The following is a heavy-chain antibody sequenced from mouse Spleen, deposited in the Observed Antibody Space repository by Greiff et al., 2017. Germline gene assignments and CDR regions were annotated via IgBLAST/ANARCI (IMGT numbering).Heavy chain of an antibody. CDR2: IDPENGDT. CDR3: TTPSSSPFDY. CDR1: GFNIKDDY. D-gene: IGHD1-1*01. V-gene: IGHV14-4*01. J-gene: IGHJ2*01. Sequence: EVQLQQSGAELVRPGASVKLSCTASGFNIKDDYMHWVKQRPEQGLEWIGWIDPENGDTEYASKFQGKATITADTSSNTAYLQLSSLTSEDTAVYYCTTPSSSPFDYWGQGTTLTVSS.